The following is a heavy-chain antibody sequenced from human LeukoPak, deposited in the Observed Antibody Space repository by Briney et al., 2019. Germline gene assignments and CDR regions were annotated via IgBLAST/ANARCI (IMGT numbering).Heavy chain of an antibody. CDR2: ISSSSSYI. Sequence: GGSLRLSCAASGFTFSSYNMNWVRQAPGKGLEWVSSISSSSSYIYYADSVKGRFTISRDNAKNSLYLQMNSLRAEDTAVYYCARVGGYDFYYYYYMDVWGKGTTVTVSS. J-gene: IGHJ6*03. CDR3: ARVGGYDFYYYYYMDV. D-gene: IGHD5-12*01. CDR1: GFTFSSYN. V-gene: IGHV3-21*01.